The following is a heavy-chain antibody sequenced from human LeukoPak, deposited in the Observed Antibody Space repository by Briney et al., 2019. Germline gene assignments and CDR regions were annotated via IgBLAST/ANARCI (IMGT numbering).Heavy chain of an antibody. D-gene: IGHD3-22*01. CDR1: GGSFSSDNYY. CDR2: ISTSGST. J-gene: IGHJ4*02. Sequence: SETLSLTCSVSGGSFSSDNYYWSWIRQPAGKGLEWIGRISTSGSTTYNSSLKSRVTISIDTSKNQFSLKLSSVTAADTAMYYCAREGYYDSSGYSRIDYWGQGTLVTVSS. CDR3: AREGYYDSSGYSRIDY. V-gene: IGHV4-61*02.